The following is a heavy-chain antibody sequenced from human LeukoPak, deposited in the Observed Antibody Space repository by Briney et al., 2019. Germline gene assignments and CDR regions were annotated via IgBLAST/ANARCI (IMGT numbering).Heavy chain of an antibody. CDR2: IYYSGST. J-gene: IGHJ6*03. CDR1: GGSISSSSYY. Sequence: SETLSLTCTVSGGSISSSSYYWGWIRQPPGKGLEWIGSIYYSGSTYYNPSLKSRVTISVDTSKNQFSLKLSSVTAADTAVYYCARASYYYYYMDVWGKGTTVTVSS. CDR3: ARASYYYYYMDV. V-gene: IGHV4-39*07.